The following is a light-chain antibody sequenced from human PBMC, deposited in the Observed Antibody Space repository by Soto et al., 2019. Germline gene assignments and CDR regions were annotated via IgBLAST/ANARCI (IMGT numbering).Light chain of an antibody. V-gene: IGKV3-15*01. J-gene: IGKJ2*01. Sequence: EIVMTQSPATLSVSPGDRATLSCRASQSVSSNLAWYQQKPGQAPRLLIYGASTRATGIPARFSGSGSGTDFTLTISSLQSEDFAVYYCQQYNDWPPYTFGQGTNLEI. CDR3: QQYNDWPPYT. CDR2: GAS. CDR1: QSVSSN.